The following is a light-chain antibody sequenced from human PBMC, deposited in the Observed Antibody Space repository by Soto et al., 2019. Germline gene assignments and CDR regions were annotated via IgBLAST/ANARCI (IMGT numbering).Light chain of an antibody. CDR1: QSVSSN. CDR2: GAS. J-gene: IGKJ4*01. CDR3: QQYNNGPQLT. Sequence: ELVSKQSPAALSLSPGARAPISRPASQSVSSNLAWYQQKPGQTPRLLIYGASTRATGIPARFSGSGSGTEFTLTISSLQSEDFAVYYCQQYNNGPQLTVGGGTKVDI. V-gene: IGKV3-15*01.